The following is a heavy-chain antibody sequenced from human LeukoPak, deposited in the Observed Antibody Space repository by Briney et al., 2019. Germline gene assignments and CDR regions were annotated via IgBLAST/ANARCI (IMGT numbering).Heavy chain of an antibody. D-gene: IGHD3-3*01. V-gene: IGHV3-21*01. Sequence: SGGSLRLSCAGSGFAFNIYSMNWVRQAPGKGLQWVAFISSRSDYIYYANSVKGRFTISRDNAKNSLSLQMNSLRAGDTAVYYCARGGPKYYDFWSGYYPFDSWGQGTPVTVSS. CDR2: ISSRSDYI. CDR1: GFAFNIYS. CDR3: ARGGPKYYDFWSGYYPFDS. J-gene: IGHJ5*01.